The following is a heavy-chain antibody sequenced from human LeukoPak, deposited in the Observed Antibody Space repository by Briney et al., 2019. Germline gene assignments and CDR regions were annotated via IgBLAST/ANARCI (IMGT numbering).Heavy chain of an antibody. J-gene: IGHJ6*03. CDR3: ASGPMVRGVIYYYMDV. CDR2: IYYSGST. CDR1: GGSISSSSYY. D-gene: IGHD3-10*01. V-gene: IGHV4-39*07. Sequence: SETLSLTCTVSGGSISSSSYYWGWIRQPPGKGLEWIGSIYYSGSTYYNPSLKSRVTISVDTSKNQFSLKLSSVTAADTAVYYCASGPMVRGVIYYYMDVWGKGTTVTVSS.